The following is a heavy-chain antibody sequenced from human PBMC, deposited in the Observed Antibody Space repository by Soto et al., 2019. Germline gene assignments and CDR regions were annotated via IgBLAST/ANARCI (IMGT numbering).Heavy chain of an antibody. J-gene: IGHJ6*02. CDR3: ARDNDRPQLGGNYYYILDV. Sequence: QVQLEQSGAEVKKPGSSVKVSCKASGGTFRTAAISWVRQAPGQGLEWMGGIMPVFRTPDYAQKFQGRVTITADESTNPGYMELSGLRSDDTAVYYCARDNDRPQLGGNYYYILDVWGQGTTITVSS. CDR1: GGTFRTAA. CDR2: IMPVFRTP. V-gene: IGHV1-69*12. D-gene: IGHD2-8*01.